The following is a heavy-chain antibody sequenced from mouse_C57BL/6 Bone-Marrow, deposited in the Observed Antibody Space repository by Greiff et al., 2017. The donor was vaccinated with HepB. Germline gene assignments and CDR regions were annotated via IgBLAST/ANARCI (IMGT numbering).Heavy chain of an antibody. CDR2: IDPSDSYT. CDR1: GYTFTSYW. V-gene: IGHV1-69*01. CDR3: ARHGPYYFDY. J-gene: IGHJ2*01. Sequence: QVQLQQPGAELVMPGASVKLSCKASGYTFTSYWMHWVKQRPGQGLEWIGEIDPSDSYTNYNQKFKGKSTLTVDKSSSTVYLELSRLTSDDSAVYYCARHGPYYFDYWGQGTTLTVSS.